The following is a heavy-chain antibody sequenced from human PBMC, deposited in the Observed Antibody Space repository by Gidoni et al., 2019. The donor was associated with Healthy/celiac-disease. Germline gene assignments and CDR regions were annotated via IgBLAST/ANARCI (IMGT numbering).Heavy chain of an antibody. D-gene: IGHD3-22*01. CDR1: GYTFTSYY. V-gene: IGHV1-46*01. Sequence: QVQLVQSGAEVKKPGASVKVSCKAPGYTFTSYYMHCVRQAPGQGLEWMGIINPSGGSTSYAQKFQGRVTMTRDTSTSTVYMELSSLRSEDTAVYYCARDRHYDSSGYYSGFDYWGQGTLVTVSS. J-gene: IGHJ4*02. CDR3: ARDRHYDSSGYYSGFDY. CDR2: INPSGGST.